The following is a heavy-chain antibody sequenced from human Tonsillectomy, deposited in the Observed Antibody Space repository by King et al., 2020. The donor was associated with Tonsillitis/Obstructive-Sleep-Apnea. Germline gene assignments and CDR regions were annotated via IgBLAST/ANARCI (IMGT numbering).Heavy chain of an antibody. V-gene: IGHV4-34*01. D-gene: IGHD3-22*01. Sequence: HVQLQQWGAGLLKPSETLSLTCAVYGGSSSNYYLSWIRQPPGKGLEWIGAISHGGITNRNPSLKSRVTISVDASRTHFSLIVSSVTAADTAVYFCATSDSSGYYYDYWVRGNLVTVSS. CDR2: ISHGGIT. J-gene: IGHJ4*01. CDR3: ATSDSSGYYYDY. CDR1: GGSSSNYY.